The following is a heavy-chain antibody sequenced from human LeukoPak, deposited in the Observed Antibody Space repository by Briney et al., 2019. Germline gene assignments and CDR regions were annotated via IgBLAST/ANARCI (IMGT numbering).Heavy chain of an antibody. J-gene: IGHJ6*02. CDR3: ASRDVVVVAATQRSYYGMDV. Sequence: PGGSLRLSCAASGFTFSSYWMHWVRQAPGKGLVWVSRINSDGSSTSYADSVKGRFTISRDNAKNTLYLQMNSLRAEDTAVYYCASRDVVVVAATQRSYYGMDVWGQGTTVPVSS. CDR2: INSDGSST. V-gene: IGHV3-74*01. CDR1: GFTFSSYW. D-gene: IGHD2-15*01.